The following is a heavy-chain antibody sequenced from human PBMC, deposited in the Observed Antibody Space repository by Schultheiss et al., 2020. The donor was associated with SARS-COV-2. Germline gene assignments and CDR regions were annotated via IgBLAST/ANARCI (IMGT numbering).Heavy chain of an antibody. CDR3: ARDSGSYLDY. V-gene: IGHV4-59*01. CDR2: IYYSGST. J-gene: IGHJ4*02. Sequence: SQTLSLTCNVSGDSMSTYYWSWIRQPPGKGLEWIGQIYYSGSTNYNPSLKSRVTISLDTSKNQFSLRLTSVIPADTAVYYCARDSGSYLDYWGQGTLVTVSS. D-gene: IGHD1-26*01. CDR1: GDSMSTYY.